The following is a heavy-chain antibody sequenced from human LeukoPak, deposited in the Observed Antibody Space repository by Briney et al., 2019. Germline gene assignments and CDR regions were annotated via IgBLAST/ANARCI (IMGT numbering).Heavy chain of an antibody. J-gene: IGHJ5*02. CDR3: AKGYGDYMAWFDP. D-gene: IGHD4-17*01. CDR2: ISGSGTST. Sequence: PGGSLRLSCEASGFTFSSHTMTWVRQAPGKGLEWVSSISGSGTSTYYADSVKGRFTISRDNSQNTLYLQMNSLRAEDTAVYYCAKGYGDYMAWFDPWGQGTLVTVSS. CDR1: GFTFSSHT. V-gene: IGHV3-23*01.